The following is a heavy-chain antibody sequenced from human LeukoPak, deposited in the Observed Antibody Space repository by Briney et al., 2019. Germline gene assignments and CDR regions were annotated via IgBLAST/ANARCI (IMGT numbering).Heavy chain of an antibody. CDR2: IYPGDSDT. CDR3: ARRLNYYDSSGYYYWFDP. J-gene: IGHJ5*02. Sequence: GESLKISWKGSGYSFTSYWIGWVRQMPGKGLEWMGIIYPGDSDTRYSPSFQGQVTISADKSISTAYLQWSSLKASDTTMYYCARRLNYYDSSGYYYWFDPWGQGTLVTVSS. V-gene: IGHV5-51*01. D-gene: IGHD3-22*01. CDR1: GYSFTSYW.